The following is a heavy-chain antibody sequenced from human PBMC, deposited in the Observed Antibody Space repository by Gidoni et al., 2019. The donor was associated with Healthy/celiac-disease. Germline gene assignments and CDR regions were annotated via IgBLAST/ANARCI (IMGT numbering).Heavy chain of an antibody. J-gene: IGHJ6*02. CDR3: AREPHSFYGMDV. CDR2: ISYDGSNK. Sequence: QVQLVESGGGVVQPGRSLSLSCAASGFTFSSYAMPWVRQAPGKGLEWVAVISYDGSNKYYADSVKGRFTISRDNSKNTLYLQMNSLRAEDTAVYYCAREPHSFYGMDVWGQGTTVTVSS. V-gene: IGHV3-30*01. CDR1: GFTFSSYA.